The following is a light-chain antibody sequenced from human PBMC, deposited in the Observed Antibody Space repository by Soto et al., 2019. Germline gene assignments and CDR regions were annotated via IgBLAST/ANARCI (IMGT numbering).Light chain of an antibody. Sequence: QPVLTQPRSVSGSPGQSVTISCTGTRSDVGGYNYVSWYQQHPGKAPKVMIYDVSERPSGVPDRFSGSKSGNTASLTISGLQAEDEADYYCCSYAGSPRDVLGTGTKVTVL. CDR3: CSYAGSPRDV. V-gene: IGLV2-11*01. CDR1: RSDVGGYNY. J-gene: IGLJ1*01. CDR2: DVS.